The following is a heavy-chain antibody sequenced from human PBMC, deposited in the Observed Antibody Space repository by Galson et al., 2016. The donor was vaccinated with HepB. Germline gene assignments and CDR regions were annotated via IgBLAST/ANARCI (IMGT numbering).Heavy chain of an antibody. CDR2: IYYGGST. D-gene: IGHD5-18*01. CDR3: APLWVYLQH. V-gene: IGHV4-39*01. CDR1: GGSVDTSSYY. Sequence: ETLSLTCTVSGGSVDTSSYYWGWIRQPPGKGLEWIGIIYYGGSTHYNPSLKSRVTISVDTSKNQSSLKLTSVPDADTAVYYCAPLWVYLQHWGPGTLVTVSS. J-gene: IGHJ1*01.